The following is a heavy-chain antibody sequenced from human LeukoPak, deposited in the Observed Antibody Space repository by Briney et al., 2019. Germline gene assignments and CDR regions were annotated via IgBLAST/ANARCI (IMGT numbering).Heavy chain of an antibody. D-gene: IGHD6-13*01. CDR1: GFTFSSYS. Sequence: GGSLRLSCAASGFTFSSYSMNWVRQAPGKGLEWVSSISSSSSYIYYADSVKGRFTISRDNAKNSLYLQMNSLRAEDTAVYYCAREDVYSSSSPAFDYWGQGTLVTVSS. CDR2: ISSSSSYI. CDR3: AREDVYSSSSPAFDY. J-gene: IGHJ4*02. V-gene: IGHV3-21*01.